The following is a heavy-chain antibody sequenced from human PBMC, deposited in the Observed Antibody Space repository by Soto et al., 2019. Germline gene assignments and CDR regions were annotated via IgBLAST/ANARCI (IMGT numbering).Heavy chain of an antibody. Sequence: VSCKASGGTFSSYTISWVRQVPGQGLEWMGRIIPTLGIANYAQKLQGRVTITADKSTSTAYMELSSLRSEDTAVYYCARALMEEYYYYYMDVWGKGTTVTVSS. V-gene: IGHV1-69*02. CDR1: GGTFSSYT. CDR2: IIPTLGIA. CDR3: ARALMEEYYYYYMDV. J-gene: IGHJ6*03. D-gene: IGHD2-8*01.